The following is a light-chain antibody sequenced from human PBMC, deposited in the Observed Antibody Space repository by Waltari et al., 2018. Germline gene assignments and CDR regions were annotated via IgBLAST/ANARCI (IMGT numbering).Light chain of an antibody. CDR2: YAN. V-gene: IGKV1-39*01. Sequence: DIQMSQSPSSMSASVGDRVTITCRASQGISSYLNWYQQKPGKAPKLLIYYANSLASGVPYRFSGSGSGTEFTLTISSLQPEDFATYYCQQGNSNPRTFGQGTKVEIK. CDR3: QQGNSNPRT. J-gene: IGKJ1*01. CDR1: QGISSY.